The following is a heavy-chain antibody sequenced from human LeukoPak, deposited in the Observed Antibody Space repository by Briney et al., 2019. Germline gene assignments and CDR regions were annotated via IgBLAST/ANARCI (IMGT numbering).Heavy chain of an antibody. CDR3: ARDRPGIAVAGDAFDI. CDR2: IQNRGST. V-gene: IGHV4-59*01. CDR1: GGSISSYY. D-gene: IGHD6-19*01. J-gene: IGHJ3*02. Sequence: PSETLSLTCTVSGGSISSYYWSWIRQPPGKGLEWIGYIQNRGSTNYNPSLKSRVTLSVDTSKSQFSLKLTSVTAADTAVYYCARDRPGIAVAGDAFDICGQGIMVTVSS.